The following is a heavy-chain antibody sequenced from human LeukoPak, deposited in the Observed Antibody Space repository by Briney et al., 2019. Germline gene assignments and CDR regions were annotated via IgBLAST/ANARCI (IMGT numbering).Heavy chain of an antibody. CDR1: GFTFSSYS. V-gene: IGHV3-21*01. CDR3: ARDLSHIVVVTAIFDY. J-gene: IGHJ4*02. CDR2: ISSSSSYI. Sequence: GGSLRLSCAASGFTFSSYSMNWVRQAPGKGLEWVSSISSSSSYIYYADSVKGRFTISRDNAKNSLYLQMNSLRAEDTAVYYRARDLSHIVVVTAIFDYWGQGTLVTVSS. D-gene: IGHD2-21*02.